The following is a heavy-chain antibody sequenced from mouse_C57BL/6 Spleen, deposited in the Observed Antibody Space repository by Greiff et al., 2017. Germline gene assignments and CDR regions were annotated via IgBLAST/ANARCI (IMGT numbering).Heavy chain of an antibody. Sequence: VQLQQPGPELVKPGASVKISCKASGYAFSSSWMNWVKQRPGKGLEWIGRIYPGDGDTNYNGKFKGKATLTADKSSSTAYMQLSSLTSEDSAVYFCARGAQATLYAMDYWGQGTSVTVSS. CDR2: IYPGDGDT. J-gene: IGHJ4*01. CDR1: GYAFSSSW. CDR3: ARGAQATLYAMDY. D-gene: IGHD3-2*02. V-gene: IGHV1-82*01.